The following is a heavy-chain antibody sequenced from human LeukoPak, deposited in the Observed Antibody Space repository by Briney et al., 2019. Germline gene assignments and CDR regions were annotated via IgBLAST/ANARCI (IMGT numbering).Heavy chain of an antibody. CDR2: VYPGDSDT. J-gene: IGHJ4*02. CDR1: GYSFASYW. Sequence: GESLKISCKGSGYSFASYWIGWVRQMPGKGLEWMGVVYPGDSDTRYSPSFQGQVTISADKSISTAYLQWSSLKASDTAMYYCARSGHWQQDRFDYWGQGTLVTVSS. D-gene: IGHD3-10*01. V-gene: IGHV5-51*01. CDR3: ARSGHWQQDRFDY.